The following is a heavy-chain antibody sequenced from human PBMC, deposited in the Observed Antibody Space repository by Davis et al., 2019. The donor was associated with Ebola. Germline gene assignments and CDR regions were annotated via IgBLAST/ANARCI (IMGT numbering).Heavy chain of an antibody. D-gene: IGHD4-17*01. CDR2: INAGNGNT. CDR1: GYTFTSYA. Sequence: AASVKVSCKASGYTFTSYAMHWVRQAPGQRLEWMGWINAGNGNTKYSQKFQGRVTITRDTSASTAYMELSSLRSEDTAVYYCARGGEYGDLYYYGMDVWGQGTTVTVSS. CDR3: ARGGEYGDLYYYGMDV. V-gene: IGHV1-3*01. J-gene: IGHJ6*02.